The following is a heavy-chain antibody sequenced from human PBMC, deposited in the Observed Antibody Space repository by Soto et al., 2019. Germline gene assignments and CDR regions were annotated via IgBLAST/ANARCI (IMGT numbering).Heavy chain of an antibody. J-gene: IGHJ3*02. CDR2: ISWNSGNI. D-gene: IGHD1-7*01. Sequence: EVQLVESGGGLVQPGRSLRLSCAASGFNFDKYAMHWVRQAPGKGLEWVSGISWNSGNIDYADSVKGRFTISRDNAKNSLYLQMTSLRPDDPALYYYAKDSKTTWYDAFDIWGQGTMVTVSS. CDR3: AKDSKTTWYDAFDI. V-gene: IGHV3-9*01. CDR1: GFNFDKYA.